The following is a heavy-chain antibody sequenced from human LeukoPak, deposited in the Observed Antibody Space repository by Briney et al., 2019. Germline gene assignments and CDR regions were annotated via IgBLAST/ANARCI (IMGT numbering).Heavy chain of an antibody. D-gene: IGHD3-10*01. V-gene: IGHV3-23*01. CDR1: GFTFSSYA. Sequence: PGGSLRLSCAASGFTFSSYAMSWVRQAPGKGLEWVSAISGSGGSTYYADSVKGRFTISRDNSKNTLYLQMNSLRAEDTAVYYCAASGSDYYGMDVWGQGTTVTVSS. CDR3: AASGSDYYGMDV. CDR2: ISGSGGST. J-gene: IGHJ6*02.